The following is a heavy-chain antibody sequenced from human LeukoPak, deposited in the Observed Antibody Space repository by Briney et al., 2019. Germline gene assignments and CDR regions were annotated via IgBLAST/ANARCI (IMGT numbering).Heavy chain of an antibody. V-gene: IGHV1-69*13. CDR1: GGTFSSYA. CDR2: IIPIFGTA. D-gene: IGHD5-24*01. J-gene: IGHJ1*01. Sequence: SVKVSCKASGGTFSSYAISWVRQAPGQGLEWMAGIIPIFGTANYAQKFQGRVTITADESTSTAYMELSILRSEDTAVYYCARDPIEMATITDAEYFQHWGQGTLVTVSS. CDR3: ARDPIEMATITDAEYFQH.